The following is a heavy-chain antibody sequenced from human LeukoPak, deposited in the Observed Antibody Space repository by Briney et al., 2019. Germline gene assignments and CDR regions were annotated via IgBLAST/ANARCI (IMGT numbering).Heavy chain of an antibody. CDR3: ARDYDILTGLDY. CDR1: GFTFSSYA. D-gene: IGHD3-9*01. Sequence: HPGGSLRLSCAASGFTFSSYAMSWVRQAPGKGLEWVSGISGSGDNTYYADSVKGRFTISRDNSKNTLYLQMNSLRAEDTAVYYCARDYDILTGLDYWGQGTLVTVSS. V-gene: IGHV3-23*01. J-gene: IGHJ4*02. CDR2: ISGSGDNT.